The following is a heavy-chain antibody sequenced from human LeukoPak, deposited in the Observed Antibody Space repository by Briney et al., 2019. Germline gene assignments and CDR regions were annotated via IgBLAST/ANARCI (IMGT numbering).Heavy chain of an antibody. J-gene: IGHJ4*02. D-gene: IGHD2-8*02. Sequence: PSETLSLTCTVSGGSISSGDYYWSWIRQPPGKGLEWIGYIYYSGSTYYNSSLKSRVTISVDTSKNQFSLKLNSVTAADTAVYYCARTGGTIDYWGQGTLVTVSS. CDR1: GGSISSGDYY. CDR3: ARTGGTIDY. V-gene: IGHV4-30-4*01. CDR2: IYYSGST.